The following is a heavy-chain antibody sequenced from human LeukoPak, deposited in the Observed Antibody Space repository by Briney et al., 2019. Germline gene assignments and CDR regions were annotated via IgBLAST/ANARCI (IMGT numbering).Heavy chain of an antibody. CDR3: AKCSTYCSGGSCYSYYYYGMDV. V-gene: IGHV3-74*01. D-gene: IGHD2-15*01. CDR1: GFTFSSYW. CDR2: INSDGSST. J-gene: IGHJ6*02. Sequence: GGSLRLSCAASGFTFSSYWMHWVRQAPGKGLVWVSRINSDGSSTSYADSVKGRFTISRDNAKNTLYLQMNSLRAEDTAVYYCAKCSTYCSGGSCYSYYYYGMDVWGQGTTVTVSS.